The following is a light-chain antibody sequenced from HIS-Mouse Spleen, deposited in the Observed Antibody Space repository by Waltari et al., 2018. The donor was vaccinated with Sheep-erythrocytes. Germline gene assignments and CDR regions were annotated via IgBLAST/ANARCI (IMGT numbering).Light chain of an antibody. CDR2: AVS. V-gene: IGLV2-11*01. CDR1: SSDLGGYNY. Sequence: QSALTQPRSVSGSPGQPVTISCTGTSSDLGGYNYVPWSQQHPGNAPKLQIYAVSKRPSGVPARFSGSKSGNTASLTISGLQAEDEADYYCCSYAGSYTLVFGGGTKLTVL. J-gene: IGLJ2*01. CDR3: CSYAGSYTLV.